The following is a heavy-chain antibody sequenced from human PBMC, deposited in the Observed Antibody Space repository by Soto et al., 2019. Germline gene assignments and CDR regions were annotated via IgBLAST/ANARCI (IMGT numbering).Heavy chain of an antibody. J-gene: IGHJ3*02. CDR3: ARDYGRDSGWYEPPAYAFDI. D-gene: IGHD6-19*01. Sequence: GGSLRLSCAASGFTFSSYGMHWVRQAPGKGLEWVAVIWYDGSNKYYADSVKGRFTISRDNSKNTLYLQMNSLRAEDTAVYYCARDYGRDSGWYEPPAYAFDIWGQGTMVTVSS. CDR1: GFTFSSYG. CDR2: IWYDGSNK. V-gene: IGHV3-33*01.